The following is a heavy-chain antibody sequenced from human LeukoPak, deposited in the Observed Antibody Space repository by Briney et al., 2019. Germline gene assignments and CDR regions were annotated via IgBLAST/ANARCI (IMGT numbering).Heavy chain of an antibody. D-gene: IGHD3-22*01. J-gene: IGHJ4*02. V-gene: IGHV3-30*03. CDR1: GFTFSSYG. Sequence: GGSLRLSCAASGFTFSSYGMHWVRQAPGEGLEWVAVISYDGSNKYYADSVKGRFTISRDNSKNTLYLQMNSLRAEDTAVYYCAVSYYYDSSGDRRGNPVYWGQGTLVTVSS. CDR2: ISYDGSNK. CDR3: AVSYYYDSSGDRRGNPVY.